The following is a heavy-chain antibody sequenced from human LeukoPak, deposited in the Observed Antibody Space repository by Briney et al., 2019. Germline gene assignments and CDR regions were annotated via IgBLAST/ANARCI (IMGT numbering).Heavy chain of an antibody. Sequence: ASVKVSCKASGYTLTELSMHWVRQAPGKGLEWMGGFDPEDGETIYAQKFQGRVTMTEDTSTDTAYMELSSLRSEDTAVYYCATEYPSEMATIPSARYFDYWGQGTLVTVSS. CDR3: ATEYPSEMATIPSARYFDY. CDR2: FDPEDGET. J-gene: IGHJ4*02. CDR1: GYTLTELS. D-gene: IGHD5-24*01. V-gene: IGHV1-24*01.